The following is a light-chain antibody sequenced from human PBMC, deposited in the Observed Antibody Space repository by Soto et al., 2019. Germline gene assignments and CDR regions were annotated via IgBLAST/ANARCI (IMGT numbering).Light chain of an antibody. CDR3: QQFSSYPLT. V-gene: IGKV3-20*01. CDR1: QTVRNNY. CDR2: DAS. Sequence: EFVLTQSPGTLSLSPGARVPLSCRASQTVRNNYLAWYQQKPGQAPRLLIYDASSRATGIPDRFSGGGSGTDFTLTISRLEPEDFAVYYCQQFSSYPLTFGGGTKWIS. J-gene: IGKJ4*01.